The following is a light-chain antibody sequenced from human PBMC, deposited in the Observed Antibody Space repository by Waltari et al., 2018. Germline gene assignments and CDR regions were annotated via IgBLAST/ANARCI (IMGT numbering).Light chain of an antibody. V-gene: IGLV2-14*03. CDR2: DVS. CDR1: SSAVGEYNY. CDR3: NSYTGSATLV. Sequence: QSALTQPASVSGSPGQSITIPCTGTSSAVGEYNYVSWYQQHPGKAPKLMIYDVSNRPSGVSDRFSGSKSGNTASLTISGLQGEDEADYYCNSYTGSATLVFGGGTKLTVL. J-gene: IGLJ3*02.